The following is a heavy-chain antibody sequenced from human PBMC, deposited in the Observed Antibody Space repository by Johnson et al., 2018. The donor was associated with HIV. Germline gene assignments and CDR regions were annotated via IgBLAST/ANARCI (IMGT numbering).Heavy chain of an antibody. CDR3: AREGGGVNAFDI. CDR2: ISYDGSNK. Sequence: VQLVESGGGVERRGGSLRLSCAASGFTFADYGMHWVRQPPGKGLEWVAVISYDGSNKYYADSVKGRFTISRDNSKNTLYLQMGSLRAEDMAVYYCAREGGGVNAFDIWGQGTMVTVSS. V-gene: IGHV3-30*19. CDR1: GFTFADYG. D-gene: IGHD3-16*01. J-gene: IGHJ3*02.